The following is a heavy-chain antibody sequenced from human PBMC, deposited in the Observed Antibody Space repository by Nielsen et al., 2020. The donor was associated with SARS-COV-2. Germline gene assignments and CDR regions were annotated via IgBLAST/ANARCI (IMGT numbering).Heavy chain of an antibody. Sequence: GGSLRLSCAASGFTFSSFGMYWVRQAPGKGLEWVAVISFDGSNTYYADSVKGRFTISRDNAKNSLYLQMNSLRAEDTALYYCAKIGGYYDSSGYVDYWGQGTLVTVSS. J-gene: IGHJ4*02. D-gene: IGHD3-22*01. CDR2: ISFDGSNT. CDR1: GFTFSSFG. CDR3: AKIGGYYDSSGYVDY. V-gene: IGHV3-30*18.